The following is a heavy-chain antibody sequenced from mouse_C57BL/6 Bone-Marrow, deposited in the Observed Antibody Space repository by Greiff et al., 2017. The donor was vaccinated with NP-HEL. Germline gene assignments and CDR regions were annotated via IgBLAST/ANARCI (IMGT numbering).Heavy chain of an antibody. V-gene: IGHV5-4*03. CDR1: GFTFSSYA. CDR3: ARPYYDYDGYAMDY. D-gene: IGHD2-4*01. J-gene: IGHJ4*01. CDR2: ISDGGSYT. Sequence: EVKLMESGGGLVKPGGSLKLSCAASGFTFSSYAMSWVRQTPEKRLEWVATISDGGSYTYYPDNVKGRFTISRDNAKINLYLQMSHLKSEDTAMYYCARPYYDYDGYAMDYWGQGTSVTVSS.